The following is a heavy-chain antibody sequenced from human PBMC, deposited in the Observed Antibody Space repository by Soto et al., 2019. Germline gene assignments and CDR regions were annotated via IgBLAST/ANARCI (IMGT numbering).Heavy chain of an antibody. CDR3: AKGESRWGSGVDAFYI. V-gene: IGHV3-23*01. J-gene: IGHJ3*02. CDR1: GFTFSSYA. D-gene: IGHD2-21*01. CDR2: ISGSGGST. Sequence: GGSLRLSCAASGFTFSSYAMSWVRQAPGKGLEWVSAISGSGGSTYYADSVKGRFTISRDNSKNTLYLQMNSLRAEDTAVYYCAKGESRWGSGVDAFYIWGQGTMVTVSS.